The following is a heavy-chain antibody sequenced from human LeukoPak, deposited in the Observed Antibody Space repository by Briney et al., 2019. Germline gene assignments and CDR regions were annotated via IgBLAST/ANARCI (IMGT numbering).Heavy chain of an antibody. CDR3: ASADYGDY. CDR1: GYSFTSYA. Sequence: ASVKVSCKASGYSFTSYAMHWVRQAPGQRLEWMGWINAGNGNTKYLQKFQDRVTFTRDTSASTAYMELSSLRSEDTAVNYCASADYGDYWGQGTLVTVSS. V-gene: IGHV1-3*01. CDR2: INAGNGNT. J-gene: IGHJ4*02.